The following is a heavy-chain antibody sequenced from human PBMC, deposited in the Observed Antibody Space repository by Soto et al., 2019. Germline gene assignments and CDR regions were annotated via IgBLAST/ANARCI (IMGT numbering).Heavy chain of an antibody. CDR2: IWYDGSNK. D-gene: IGHD3-22*01. CDR3: ARARDYYDSSGYYGEFDY. V-gene: IGHV3-33*01. Sequence: PGGSLRLSCAASGFTFSSYGMHWVRQAPGKGLEWVAVIWYDGSNKYYADSVKGRFTISRDNSKNTLYLQMNSLRAEDTAVYYCARARDYYDSSGYYGEFDYWGQGTLVTVSS. J-gene: IGHJ4*02. CDR1: GFTFSSYG.